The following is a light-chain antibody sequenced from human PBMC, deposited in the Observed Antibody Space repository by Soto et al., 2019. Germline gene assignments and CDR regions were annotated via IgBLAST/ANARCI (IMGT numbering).Light chain of an antibody. CDR1: RSNIGNNA. CDR3: ATWDDSLNARGV. V-gene: IGLV1-44*01. J-gene: IGLJ3*02. Sequence: QSVLTQPPSASGTPGQRVTISCSGSRSNIGNNAVTWYQQFPGTATKHLIYNNNQRPSGVPDRFSDSKSGTSASLAISGLQADDESDYYCATWDDSLNARGVFGGGTKLTVL. CDR2: NNN.